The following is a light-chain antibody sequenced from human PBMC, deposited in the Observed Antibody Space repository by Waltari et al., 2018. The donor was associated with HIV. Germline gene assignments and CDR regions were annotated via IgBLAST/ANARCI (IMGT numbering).Light chain of an antibody. CDR3: ASFTGDNSLL. V-gene: IGLV2-14*03. CDR2: DVD. CDR1: DRDFGLYNF. J-gene: IGLJ3*02. Sequence: SAVTPPASVSGLPGPSITLSCSGDDRDFGLYNFVSWSQPHPGKLPRLLLYDVDSRASGISARFSGSKSGHTASLNISGLRAEDEADYYCASFTGDNSLLFGGGTKVTVL.